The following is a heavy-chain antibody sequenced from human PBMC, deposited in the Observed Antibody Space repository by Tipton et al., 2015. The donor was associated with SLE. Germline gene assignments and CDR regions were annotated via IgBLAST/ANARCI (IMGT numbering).Heavy chain of an antibody. CDR3: ARYYYDSSGSWAFDI. Sequence: TLSLTCTVSGGSISSTTYYWGWIRQSPGKGLEWIGYIYTSGSTNYNPSLKSRVTISVDTSKNQFSLKLSSVTAADTAVYYCARYYYDSSGSWAFDIWGQGTMVTVSS. CDR1: GGSISSTTYY. V-gene: IGHV4-61*05. D-gene: IGHD3-22*01. CDR2: IYTSGST. J-gene: IGHJ3*02.